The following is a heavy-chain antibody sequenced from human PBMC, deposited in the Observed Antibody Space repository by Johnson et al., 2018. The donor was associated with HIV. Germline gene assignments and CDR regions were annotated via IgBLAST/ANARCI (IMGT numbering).Heavy chain of an antibody. V-gene: IGHV3-30*03. CDR3: ARWVDTTFDI. Sequence: QMQLVESGGGVVQPGKSLKVSCAASGFTFSSYDMHWVRQPPGKGLEWVAGISYDGSKEYYVDSVKGRFTISRDNAKNSLYLQMNSLRAEDTAVYYCARWVDTTFDIWGQGTMVTVSS. CDR2: ISYDGSKE. J-gene: IGHJ3*02. CDR1: GFTFSSYD. D-gene: IGHD1-26*01.